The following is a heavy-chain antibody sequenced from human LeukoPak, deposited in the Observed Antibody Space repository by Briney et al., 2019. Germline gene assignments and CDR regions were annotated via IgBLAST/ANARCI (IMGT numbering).Heavy chain of an antibody. J-gene: IGHJ4*02. V-gene: IGHV3-48*03. CDR1: GFTFSNYE. CDR3: ARARIAAPLLDY. CDR2: ISDHGKSR. D-gene: IGHD6-13*01. Sequence: GGSLRLSCVASGFTFSNYEVNWVRQTPGTGLEWVSYISDHGKSRNYVDSVKGRFTISRDNAKNSLYLQMNNLRVEDAAIYFCARARIAAPLLDYWGQGALVTVSS.